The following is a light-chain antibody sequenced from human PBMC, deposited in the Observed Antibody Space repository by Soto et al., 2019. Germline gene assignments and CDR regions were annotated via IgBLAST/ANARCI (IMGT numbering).Light chain of an antibody. J-gene: IGKJ5*01. CDR2: GAS. CDR3: QKYNNWPPIT. V-gene: IGKV3-15*01. CDR1: QSVSSN. Sequence: EIVMPQSPATLSVSPGERATLSCRASQSVSSNLAWYQQNPGQAPRLLIYGASTRATGIPARFSGSGSGTEFTLTISSLQSEDFAIYYCQKYNNWPPITVGQGTRLDIK.